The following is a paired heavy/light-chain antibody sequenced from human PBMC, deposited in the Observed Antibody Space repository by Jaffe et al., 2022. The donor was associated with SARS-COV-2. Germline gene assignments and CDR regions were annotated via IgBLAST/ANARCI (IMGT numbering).Heavy chain of an antibody. CDR2: INHDGGAK. CDR3: ARADWNSVDH. D-gene: IGHD1-7*01. V-gene: IGHV3-7*01. Sequence: EVQLVESGGGLVQPGGSLTLSCAASGLTFRTSWMSWVRQAPGKGLEWVANINHDGGAKYYVDSVKGRFTISRDNAGSSLSLQMSSLRVEDTAVYYCARADWNSVDHWGQGTLVTVSS. J-gene: IGHJ4*02. CDR1: GLTFRTSW.
Light chain of an antibody. CDR2: KVS. CDR1: QSLVHSDGNNY. V-gene: IGKV2-30*02. CDR3: MQGTQWPWT. Sequence: DVVMTQSPLSLPVTLGQPASISCRSSQSLVHSDGNNYLNWFHQRPGQSPRRLIYKVSNRDSGVPDRFSGSGSGTDFTLKISRVEAEDVGVYYCMQGTQWPWTFGQGTKVEIK. J-gene: IGKJ1*01.